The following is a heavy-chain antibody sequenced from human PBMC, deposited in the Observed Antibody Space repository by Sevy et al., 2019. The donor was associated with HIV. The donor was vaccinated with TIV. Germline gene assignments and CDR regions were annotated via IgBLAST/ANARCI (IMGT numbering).Heavy chain of an antibody. CDR2: IKEDGSEK. Sequence: GGSLRLSCAASGFTFSTHWMSWVRQAPGKGLEWVANIKEDGSEKYSVDSVKCRFTISSDNAKNALFLQMNSLRAADTAVYYCAKDVYWGQGTLVTVSS. V-gene: IGHV3-7*03. CDR3: AKDVY. J-gene: IGHJ4*02. CDR1: GFTFSTHW.